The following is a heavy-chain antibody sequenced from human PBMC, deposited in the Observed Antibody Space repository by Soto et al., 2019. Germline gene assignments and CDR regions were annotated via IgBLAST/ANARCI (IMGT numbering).Heavy chain of an antibody. CDR3: ARTRITIFGVVQLYYYYGMDV. Sequence: ASVKVSCKASGGTFSSYAISWVRQAPGQGLEWMGGIIPIFGTANYAQKFQGRVTITADESTSTAYMELSSLRSEDTAVYYCARTRITIFGVVQLYYYYGMDVWGQGTTVTVSS. D-gene: IGHD3-3*01. CDR2: IIPIFGTA. V-gene: IGHV1-69*13. CDR1: GGTFSSYA. J-gene: IGHJ6*02.